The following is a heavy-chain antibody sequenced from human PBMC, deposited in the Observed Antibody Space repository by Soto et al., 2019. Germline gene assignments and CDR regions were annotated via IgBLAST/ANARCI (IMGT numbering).Heavy chain of an antibody. CDR3: AKRTVGWYFDL. CDR1: GFTFSSYA. CDR2: ISGSGGST. V-gene: IGHV3-23*01. D-gene: IGHD4-17*01. Sequence: EVQLLESGGGLVQPGGSLRLSCAASGFTFSSYAMSWVRQAPGKGLEWVSAISGSGGSTYYAASVKGRFTTSRDNSQNTLYLQMNRLRAEDTAVYYSAKRTVGWYFDLWGRCTLVTVSS. J-gene: IGHJ2*01.